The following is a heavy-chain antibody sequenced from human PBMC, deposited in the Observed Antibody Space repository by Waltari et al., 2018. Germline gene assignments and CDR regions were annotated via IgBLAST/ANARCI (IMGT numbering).Heavy chain of an antibody. CDR1: GGSFSGYY. CDR2: INQSGST. V-gene: IGHV4-34*01. J-gene: IGHJ4*02. D-gene: IGHD6-13*01. Sequence: QVQLQQWGAGLLKPSETLSLTCAVYGGSFSGYYWSWIRQPPGKGLEWIGEINQSGSTNYNPALTSRVTISVDTSKNQFSLKLSSVTAADTAVYYCARGIAAAGIDYWGQGTLVTVSS. CDR3: ARGIAAAGIDY.